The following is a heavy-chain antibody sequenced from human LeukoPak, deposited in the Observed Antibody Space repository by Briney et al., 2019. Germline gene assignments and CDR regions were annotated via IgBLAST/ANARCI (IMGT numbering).Heavy chain of an antibody. D-gene: IGHD4/OR15-4a*01. CDR2: ITRDSIYT. V-gene: IGHV3-21*04. Sequence: GGSLRLSCAASGFTFSNYNMNWVRQTPGKGLEWVSSITRDSIYTFYADSVKGRSTISRDNAKNSLSLQMNSLRAEDTAVYYCARRAGAYSHPYDYWGQGTLVTVSS. J-gene: IGHJ4*02. CDR3: ARRAGAYSHPYDY. CDR1: GFTFSNYN.